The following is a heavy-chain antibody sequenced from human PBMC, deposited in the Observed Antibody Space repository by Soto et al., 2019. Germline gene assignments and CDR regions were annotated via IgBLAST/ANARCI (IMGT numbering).Heavy chain of an antibody. CDR2: IYWDDDK. CDR3: AHSGNSFETGTENFDY. J-gene: IGHJ4*02. V-gene: IGHV2-5*02. D-gene: IGHD1-7*01. Sequence: GSGPTLVNPTQTLTLTCTFSGFSLSTSGVGVGWIRQPPGKALEWLALIYWDDDKRYSPSLKSRLTITKDTSKNQVVLTMTNMDPVDTATYYCAHSGNSFETGTENFDYWGQGTLVTVSS. CDR1: GFSLSTSGVG.